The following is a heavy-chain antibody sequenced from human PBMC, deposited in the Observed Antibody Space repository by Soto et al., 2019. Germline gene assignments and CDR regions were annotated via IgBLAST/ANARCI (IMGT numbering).Heavy chain of an antibody. Sequence: QVQLVQSGAEVKKPGYSVKVSCKASGGTFSTYGINWVRQAPGQGLEWMGGIIPIFDTTNYAQKFQGKFTITADESTSTVDMELSSLRSEYTAVYYCARDEAAAATSGRDVWGQGTTVTVSS. D-gene: IGHD6-13*01. V-gene: IGHV1-69*01. J-gene: IGHJ6*02. CDR3: ARDEAAAATSGRDV. CDR2: IIPIFDTT. CDR1: GGTFSTYG.